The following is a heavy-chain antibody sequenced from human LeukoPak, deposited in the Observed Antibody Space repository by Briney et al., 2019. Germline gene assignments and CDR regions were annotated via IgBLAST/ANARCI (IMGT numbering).Heavy chain of an antibody. D-gene: IGHD3-10*01. J-gene: IGHJ6*02. CDR2: FDPEDGET. CDR1: GYTLTELS. CDR3: ATDTRLRLLWFGELLHGMDV. V-gene: IGHV1-24*01. Sequence: ASVKVSCKVSGYTLTELSMHWVRQAPGKGLEWMGGFDPEDGETIYAQKSQGRVTMTEDTSTDTAYMELSSLRSEDTAVYYCATDTRLRLLWFGELLHGMDVWGQGTTVTVSS.